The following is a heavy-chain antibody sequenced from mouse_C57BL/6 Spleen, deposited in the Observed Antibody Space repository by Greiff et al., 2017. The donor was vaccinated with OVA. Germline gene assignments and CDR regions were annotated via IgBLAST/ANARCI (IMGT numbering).Heavy chain of an antibody. CDR2: INYDGSST. J-gene: IGHJ1*03. CDR1: GFTFSDYY. CDR3: ARAKLGRGYFDV. Sequence: VQLVESEGGLVQPGSSMKLSCTASGFTFSDYYMAWVRQVPEKGLEWVANINYDGSSTYYLDSLKSRFIISRDNAKNILYLQMSSLKSEDTATYYCARAKLGRGYFDVWGTGTTVTVSS. D-gene: IGHD4-1*01. V-gene: IGHV5-16*01.